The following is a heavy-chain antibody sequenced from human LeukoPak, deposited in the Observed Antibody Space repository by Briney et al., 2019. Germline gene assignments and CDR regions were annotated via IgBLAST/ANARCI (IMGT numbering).Heavy chain of an antibody. Sequence: SETLSPTCTVSGGSISSYYWSWIRQPPGKGLEWIGYIYYTGSTNYNPSLKSRVTISVDTSKNQFSLNLSSVTAADTAVYYCARKATVTTNWYFDLWGRGTLVTVSS. CDR1: GGSISSYY. D-gene: IGHD4-17*01. V-gene: IGHV4-59*01. CDR3: ARKATVTTNWYFDL. CDR2: IYYTGST. J-gene: IGHJ2*01.